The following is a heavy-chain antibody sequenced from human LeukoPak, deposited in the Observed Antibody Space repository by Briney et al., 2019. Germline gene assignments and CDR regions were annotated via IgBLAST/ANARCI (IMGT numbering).Heavy chain of an antibody. CDR3: ARVPIVGYSSSGVDP. Sequence: SETLSLTCTVSGGSISSSSYYWGWIRQPPGKGLEWIGSIYYSGSTYYNPSLKSRVTISVDTSKNQFSLKLSSVTAEDTAVYYCARVPIVGYSSSGVDPWGQGTLVTVSS. CDR1: GGSISSSSYY. D-gene: IGHD6-13*01. J-gene: IGHJ5*02. CDR2: IYYSGST. V-gene: IGHV4-39*07.